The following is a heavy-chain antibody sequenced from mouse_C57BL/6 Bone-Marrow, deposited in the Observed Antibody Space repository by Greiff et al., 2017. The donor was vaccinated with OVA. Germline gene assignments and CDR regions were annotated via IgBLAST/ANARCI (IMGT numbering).Heavy chain of an antibody. CDR3: ARVGVLRYFDY. Sequence: VQLVESGAELVKPGASVKISCKASGYAFSSYWMNWVKQRPGKGLEWIGQIYPGDGDTNYNGKFKGKATLTADKSSSTAYMQLSSLTSEDSAVYFCARVGVLRYFDYWGQGTTLTVSS. CDR1: GYAFSSYW. D-gene: IGHD1-1*01. CDR2: IYPGDGDT. J-gene: IGHJ2*01. V-gene: IGHV1-80*01.